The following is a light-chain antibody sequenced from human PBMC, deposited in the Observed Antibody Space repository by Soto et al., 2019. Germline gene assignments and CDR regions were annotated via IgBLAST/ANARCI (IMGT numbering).Light chain of an antibody. CDR1: QSISLF. V-gene: IGKV1-39*01. CDR3: HQTDSIPKT. CDR2: AAS. J-gene: IGKJ1*01. Sequence: DIQMTQSPSSLSASVGDTVTITCRASQSISLFLNWYQQKPGKAPKLLIYAASSLQSGVPSRFTGNGSGTDFTLTISSLQPEDFASYYCHQTDSIPKTFGQGIKVEIK.